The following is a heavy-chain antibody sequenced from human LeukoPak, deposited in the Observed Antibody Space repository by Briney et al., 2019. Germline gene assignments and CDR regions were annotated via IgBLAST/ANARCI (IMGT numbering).Heavy chain of an antibody. J-gene: IGHJ6*03. CDR1: GYTFTSYG. CDR2: ISAYNGNT. D-gene: IGHD3-10*01. V-gene: IGHV1-18*01. Sequence: ASVKVSCKASGYTFTSYGISWVRQAPGQGLEWMGWISAYNGNTNYAQKLQGRVTMTTDTSTSTAYMELRSLRSDDTAVYYCARGPKGYYYGSGSYPTSYYYYMDVWGKGTTVTISS. CDR3: ARGPKGYYYGSGSYPTSYYYYMDV.